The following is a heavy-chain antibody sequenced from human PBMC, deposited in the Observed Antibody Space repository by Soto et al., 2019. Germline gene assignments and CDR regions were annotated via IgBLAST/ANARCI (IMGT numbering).Heavy chain of an antibody. CDR3: AKDGDNWNYVSYYYYYGMDV. J-gene: IGHJ6*02. CDR1: GFTFSSYA. Sequence: EVQLLESGGGLVQPGGSLRLSCAASGFTFSSYAMSWVRQAPGKGLEWVSAISGSGGSTYYADSVKGRFTISRDNSKNTLYLQMNSLRDEDTAVYYCAKDGDNWNYVSYYYYYGMDVWGQGTTVTVSS. D-gene: IGHD1-7*01. CDR2: ISGSGGST. V-gene: IGHV3-23*01.